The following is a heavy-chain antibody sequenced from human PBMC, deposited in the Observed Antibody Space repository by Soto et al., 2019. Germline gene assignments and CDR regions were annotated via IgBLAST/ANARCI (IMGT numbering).Heavy chain of an antibody. Sequence: QVQLQESGPGLVKPSETLSLTCTVSGGSISSYYWSWIRQPPGKGLEWIGFIFYSGSTSYNPSLMPRLTISIHTSEYQFSLKLNSVTAADTPVYSCARIIGAPVLSFDSWGQGTLVAVSS. V-gene: IGHV4-59*01. J-gene: IGHJ5*01. CDR1: GGSISSYY. CDR2: IFYSGST. CDR3: ARIIGAPVLSFDS. D-gene: IGHD3-10*01.